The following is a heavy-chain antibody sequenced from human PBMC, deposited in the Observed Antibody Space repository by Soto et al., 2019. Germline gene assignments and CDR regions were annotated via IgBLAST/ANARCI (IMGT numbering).Heavy chain of an antibody. Sequence: SVKVSCKASGGTFSSYAISWLRQAPGQGLEWMGGIIPIFGTANYAQKFQGRVTITADESTSTAYMELSSLRSEDTAVYYCARVVYYDSSGYYGRGVTLDYWGQGTLVTVS. V-gene: IGHV1-69*13. J-gene: IGHJ4*02. CDR3: ARVVYYDSSGYYGRGVTLDY. CDR2: IIPIFGTA. CDR1: GGTFSSYA. D-gene: IGHD3-22*01.